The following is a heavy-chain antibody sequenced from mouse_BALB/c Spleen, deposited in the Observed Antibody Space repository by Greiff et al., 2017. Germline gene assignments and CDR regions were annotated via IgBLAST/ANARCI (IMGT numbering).Heavy chain of an antibody. CDR1: GYSITSDYA. Sequence: EVQLQESGPGLVKPSQSLSLTCTVTGYSITSDYAWNWIRQFPGNKLEWMGYISYSGSTSYNPSLKSRISITRDTSKNQFFLQLNSVTTEDTATYYCARGLLRRFAYWGQGTLVTVSA. CDR3: ARGLLRRFAY. D-gene: IGHD1-1*01. CDR2: ISYSGST. J-gene: IGHJ3*01. V-gene: IGHV3-2*02.